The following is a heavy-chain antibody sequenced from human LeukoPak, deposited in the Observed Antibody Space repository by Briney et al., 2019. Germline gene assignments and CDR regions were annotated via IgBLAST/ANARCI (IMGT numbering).Heavy chain of an antibody. J-gene: IGHJ6*02. V-gene: IGHV4-59*01. Sequence: PSETLSLTCTVSGGSIRSYYWSWFRQPPGKGLEWIGYIYYSGSTNYNPSLKSRVTISVDTSKNQFSLKLSSVTATDTAVSFTVRSPQESYCSGGTCYHHYYGMDVWGQGTTVTVSS. CDR2: IYYSGST. D-gene: IGHD2-15*01. CDR1: GGSIRSYY. CDR3: VRSPQESYCSGGTCYHHYYGMDV.